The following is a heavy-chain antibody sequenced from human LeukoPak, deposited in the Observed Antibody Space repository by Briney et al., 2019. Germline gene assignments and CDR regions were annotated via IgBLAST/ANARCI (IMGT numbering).Heavy chain of an antibody. Sequence: SETLSLTCTVSGYSISSGYYWGWIRQPPGKGLEWIGSIYHSGSTYYNPSLKSRVTISVDTSKNQFSLKLSSVTAADTAVYYCARVAPRLEWLRFPGEVYYYYMDVWGKGTTVTVSS. CDR3: ARVAPRLEWLRFPGEVYYYYMDV. D-gene: IGHD5-12*01. CDR1: GYSISSGYY. V-gene: IGHV4-38-2*02. CDR2: IYHSGST. J-gene: IGHJ6*03.